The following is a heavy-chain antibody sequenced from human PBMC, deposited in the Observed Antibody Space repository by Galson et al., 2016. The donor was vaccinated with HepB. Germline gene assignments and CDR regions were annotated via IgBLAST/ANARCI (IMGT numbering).Heavy chain of an antibody. CDR1: GYTFTTFG. CDR3: ARSGDGNWFET. J-gene: IGHJ5*02. D-gene: IGHD7-27*01. Sequence: SVKVSCQASGYTFTTFGIAWVRRAPGQGLEWMDWISGYDGATHYAQNLQGRTTMTADTSTTTVHMELRSLRSDDTAMYYCARSGDGNWFETWGQGTLVTVSS. V-gene: IGHV1-18*04. CDR2: ISGYDGAT.